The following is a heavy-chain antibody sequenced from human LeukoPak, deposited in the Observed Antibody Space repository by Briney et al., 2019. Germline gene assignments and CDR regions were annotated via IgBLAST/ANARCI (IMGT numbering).Heavy chain of an antibody. V-gene: IGHV3-30*18. CDR2: ISYDGSNK. J-gene: IGHJ4*02. D-gene: IGHD2-2*01. CDR3: AKDQRVVVPAAKLFDY. CDR1: GFTFSSYG. Sequence: GGSLRLSCAASGFTFSSYGMHWVRQAPGKGLEWVAVISYDGSNKYSADSVKGRFTISRDNSKNTLYLQMNSLRAEDTAVYYCAKDQRVVVPAAKLFDYWGQGTLVTVSS.